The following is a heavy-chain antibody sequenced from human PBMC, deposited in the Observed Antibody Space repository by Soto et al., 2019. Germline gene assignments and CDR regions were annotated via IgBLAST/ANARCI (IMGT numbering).Heavy chain of an antibody. CDR2: IYYSGST. J-gene: IGHJ4*02. V-gene: IGHV4-31*03. CDR3: ARGRRYFDWLLSPPPYYFDY. D-gene: IGHD3-9*01. CDR1: GGSISSGGYY. Sequence: SETLSLTCTVSGGSISSGGYYWSWIRQHPRKGLEWIGYIYYSGSTYYNPSLKSRVTISVDTSKNQFSLKLSSVTAADTAVYYCARGRRYFDWLLSPPPYYFDYWGQGTLVTVSS.